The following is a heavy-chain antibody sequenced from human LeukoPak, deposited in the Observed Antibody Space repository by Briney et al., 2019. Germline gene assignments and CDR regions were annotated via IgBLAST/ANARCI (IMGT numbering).Heavy chain of an antibody. CDR3: ARGPGVTGTYGY. V-gene: IGHV4-61*02. J-gene: IGHJ4*02. D-gene: IGHD1-7*01. Sequence: PSQTLSLTCTVSGGSISSGSYYWSWIRQPAGKGLEWIGRIYTSGSTNYNPSLKSRVTISVDTSKNQFSLKLSSVTAADTAVYYCARGPGVTGTYGYWGQGTLVTVSS. CDR1: GGSISSGSYY. CDR2: IYTSGST.